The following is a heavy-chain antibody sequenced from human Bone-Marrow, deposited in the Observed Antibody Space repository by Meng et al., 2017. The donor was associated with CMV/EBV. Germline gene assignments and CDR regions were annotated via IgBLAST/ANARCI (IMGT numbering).Heavy chain of an antibody. CDR3: AGGIVVVPAAMWYYYYGMDV. J-gene: IGHJ6*02. Sequence: GGSLRLSCAASGFTFSSYAMHWVRQAPGKGLEWVAVISYDGSNKYYADSVKGRFTISRDNSKNTLYLQMNSLRAEDTAVYYCAGGIVVVPAAMWYYYYGMDVWGQGTTVTVSS. CDR1: GFTFSSYA. V-gene: IGHV3-30*04. D-gene: IGHD2-2*01. CDR2: ISYDGSNK.